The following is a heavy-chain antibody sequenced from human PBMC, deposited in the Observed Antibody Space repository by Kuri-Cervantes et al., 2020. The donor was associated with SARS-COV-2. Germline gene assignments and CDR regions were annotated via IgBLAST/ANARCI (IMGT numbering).Heavy chain of an antibody. D-gene: IGHD1-26*01. CDR2: ISGSGGST. V-gene: IGHV3-23*01. Sequence: GESLKISCAASGFTFSSYWMSWVRQAPGKGLEWVSAISGSGGSTYYADSVKGRFTISRDNSKNTLYLQMNSLRAEDTAVYYCGREDWFDPWGQGTLVTVSS. CDR1: GFTFSSYW. CDR3: GREDWFDP. J-gene: IGHJ5*02.